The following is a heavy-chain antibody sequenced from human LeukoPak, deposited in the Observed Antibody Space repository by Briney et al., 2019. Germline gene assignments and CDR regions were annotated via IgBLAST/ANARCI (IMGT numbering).Heavy chain of an antibody. CDR2: ISYDGSNK. CDR1: GFTVSSYS. CDR3: ARENNSETGSYSVFGAFDI. Sequence: GGSLRLSCAASGFTVSSYSMHWVRQAPGKGLEWVAVISYDGSNKYYADSVKGRFTISRDNSKNTLYLQMNSLRAEDTAVYYCARENNSETGSYSVFGAFDIWGQGTMVTVSS. D-gene: IGHD1-26*01. J-gene: IGHJ3*02. V-gene: IGHV3-30*04.